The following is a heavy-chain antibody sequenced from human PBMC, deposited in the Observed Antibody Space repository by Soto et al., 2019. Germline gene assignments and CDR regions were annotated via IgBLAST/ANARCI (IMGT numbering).Heavy chain of an antibody. V-gene: IGHV3-23*01. J-gene: IGHJ3*02. CDR1: GFTFSSYA. D-gene: IGHD4-17*01. CDR3: AVDDYGSDYDPSIGAFDI. Sequence: EVQLLESGGGLVQPGGSLRLSCAASGFTFSSYAMSWVRQAPGKVLEWVSAISGSGGSTYYADSVKGRFTISRDNSKNTLYLQMNRLRAEDTAVYYCAVDDYGSDYDPSIGAFDIWGQGTMVTVSS. CDR2: ISGSGGST.